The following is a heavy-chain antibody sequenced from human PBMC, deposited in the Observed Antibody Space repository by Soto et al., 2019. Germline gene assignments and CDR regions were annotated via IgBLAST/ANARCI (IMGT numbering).Heavy chain of an antibody. V-gene: IGHV1-69*06. D-gene: IGHD4-4*01. CDR3: ARDSGTVIDYSNYVRFDP. CDR1: GGTFSSYA. Sequence: QVQLVQSGAEVKKPGSSVKVSCKASGGTFSSYAISWVRQAPGQGLECMGGIIPIFGTANYAQKFQGRVTITADKSTSTAYMELSSLRSEDTAVYYCARDSGTVIDYSNYVRFDPWGQGTLVTVSA. CDR2: IIPIFGTA. J-gene: IGHJ5*02.